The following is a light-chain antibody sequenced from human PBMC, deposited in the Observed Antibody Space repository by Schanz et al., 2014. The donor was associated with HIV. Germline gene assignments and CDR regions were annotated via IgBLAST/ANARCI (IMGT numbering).Light chain of an antibody. Sequence: QSALTQPPSASGSPGQSVTISCTGTSSDVGGYNHVSWYQQHPGKAPKLMIYEVIKRPSGVPDRFSGSKSGSTASLTISGLQSDDEAYYHCCSYAGTYTWVFGGGTKLTVL. V-gene: IGLV2-8*01. J-gene: IGLJ3*02. CDR3: CSYAGTYTWV. CDR1: SSDVGGYNH. CDR2: EVI.